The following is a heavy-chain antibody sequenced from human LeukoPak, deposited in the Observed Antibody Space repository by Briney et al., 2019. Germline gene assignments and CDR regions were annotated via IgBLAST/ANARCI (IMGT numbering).Heavy chain of an antibody. V-gene: IGHV3-30*03. Sequence: PGKSLRLSCAASGFTFSSPGMHWVRQAPGKGLEWVAVISNDGSEKHCADSVKGRFTISRDNSKNTLYLQMDSLRAEDTAVYYCARGTTWIQLWLDYWGQGTLVTVSS. CDR2: ISNDGSEK. CDR3: ARGTTWIQLWLDY. D-gene: IGHD5-18*01. CDR1: GFTFSSPG. J-gene: IGHJ4*02.